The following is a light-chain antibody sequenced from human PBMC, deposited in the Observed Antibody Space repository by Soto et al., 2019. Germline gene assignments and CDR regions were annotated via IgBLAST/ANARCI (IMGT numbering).Light chain of an antibody. CDR2: GAS. J-gene: IGKJ4*01. CDR1: QSVSSNS. V-gene: IGKV3-20*01. CDR3: QQCGSSPLT. Sequence: EIVLTQSPGTLSLSPGERATLSCRASQSVSSNSLAWYQQKPGQAPRLLIYGASSRATGIPDRFSGSVSGTDFTLTISRLEPEDFAVYYCQQCGSSPLTFGGGTKVEIK.